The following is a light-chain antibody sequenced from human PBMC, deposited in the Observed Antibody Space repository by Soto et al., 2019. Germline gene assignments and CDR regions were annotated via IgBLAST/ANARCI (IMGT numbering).Light chain of an antibody. Sequence: QSVLTQPASVSGSPGQSITISCTGTSSDVGGYNYVSWYQHHPGKAPKLMIYDVSNRPSGVSNRFSGSKSGNTASLTTSGLQPEDEADYYCCSYTTSNTRQIVFGTGTKVTVL. CDR3: CSYTTSNTRQIV. CDR2: DVS. CDR1: SSDVGGYNY. V-gene: IGLV2-14*03. J-gene: IGLJ1*01.